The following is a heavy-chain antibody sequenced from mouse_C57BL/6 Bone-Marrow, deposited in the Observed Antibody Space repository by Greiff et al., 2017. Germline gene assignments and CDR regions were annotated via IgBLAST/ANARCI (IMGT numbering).Heavy chain of an antibody. CDR3: TRGGYYYGSSPWFAY. V-gene: IGHV14-1*01. Sequence: EVQLQQSGAELVRPGASVKLSCTASGFNIKDYYMHWVKQRPEQGLEWIGRIDPEDGDTEYAPKFQGKATMTADTSSNTAYLQLSSLTSEDTAVYYCTRGGYYYGSSPWFAYWGQGTLVTVSA. J-gene: IGHJ3*01. CDR2: IDPEDGDT. CDR1: GFNIKDYY. D-gene: IGHD1-1*01.